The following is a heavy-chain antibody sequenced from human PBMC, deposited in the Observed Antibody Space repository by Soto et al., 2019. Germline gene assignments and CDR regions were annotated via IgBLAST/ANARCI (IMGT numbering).Heavy chain of an antibody. CDR1: GFTFSSYW. V-gene: IGHV3-7*01. D-gene: IGHD6-19*01. J-gene: IGHJ4*02. Sequence: GGSLRLSCAASGFTFSSYWMSWVRQAPGKGLEWVANIKQDGSEKYYVDSVKDRFTISRDNAKKSLNLQMNSLRAEATAVYYCARDSGSGWYESVPNSAYWGQGTRVTVSS. CDR3: ARDSGSGWYESVPNSAY. CDR2: IKQDGSEK.